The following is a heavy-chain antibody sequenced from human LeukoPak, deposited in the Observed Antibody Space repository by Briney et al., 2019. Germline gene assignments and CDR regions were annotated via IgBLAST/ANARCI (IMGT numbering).Heavy chain of an antibody. CDR3: AKGYYDSSGYYHAY. D-gene: IGHD3-22*01. V-gene: IGHV3-23*01. Sequence: GGSLRLSCAASGFTFSSYAMSWVRQAPGKGLEWVSAISGSGGGTYYADSVKGRFTISRDNSKNTLCLQMNSLRAEDTAVYYCAKGYYDSSGYYHAYWGQGTLVTVSS. CDR1: GFTFSSYA. CDR2: ISGSGGGT. J-gene: IGHJ4*02.